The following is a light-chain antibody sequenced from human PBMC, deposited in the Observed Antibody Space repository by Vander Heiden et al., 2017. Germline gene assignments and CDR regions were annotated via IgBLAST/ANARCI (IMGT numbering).Light chain of an antibody. CDR3: MQALQTPYT. V-gene: IGKV2-28*01. CDR1: QSLLHSNGYNY. J-gene: IGKJ2*01. Sequence: DIVMTQSPLPLPVTPGEPASISCRSSQSLLHSNGYNYLDWYLQKPGQSPQLLIYLGSNRASGVSDRFSGSGSGTDFTLKISRVEAEDVGVYYCMQALQTPYTFGQGTKLEIK. CDR2: LGS.